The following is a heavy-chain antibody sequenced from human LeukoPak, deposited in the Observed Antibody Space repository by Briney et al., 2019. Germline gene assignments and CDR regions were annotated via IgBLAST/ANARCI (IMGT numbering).Heavy chain of an antibody. CDR3: ARGTYYDILTGYYVPNPYFDY. D-gene: IGHD3-9*01. Sequence: ASVKVSCKASGGTFSSYAISWVRQAPGQGLEWMGRIIPILGIANYAQKFQGRVTITAYKSTSTAYMELSSLRSEDTAVYYCARGTYYDILTGYYVPNPYFDYWGQGTLVTVSS. CDR1: GGTFSSYA. CDR2: IIPILGIA. V-gene: IGHV1-69*04. J-gene: IGHJ4*02.